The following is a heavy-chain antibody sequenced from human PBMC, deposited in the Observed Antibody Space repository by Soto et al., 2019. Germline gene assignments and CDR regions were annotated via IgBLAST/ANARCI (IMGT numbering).Heavy chain of an antibody. CDR3: AMSNSNDLYYHFES. CDR2: INWNSDTI. Sequence: EVQLVESGGGLVQPGGSLRLSCAASGFTFDDYAMHWVRQAPGKGLEWVSGINWNSDTIGYADSVNGRFTGSRDNAKGSLLLQMSSLRAEDTDVYFCAMSNSNDLYYHFESWGQGTPVTVSS. J-gene: IGHJ4*02. CDR1: GFTFDDYA. D-gene: IGHD4-4*01. V-gene: IGHV3-9*01.